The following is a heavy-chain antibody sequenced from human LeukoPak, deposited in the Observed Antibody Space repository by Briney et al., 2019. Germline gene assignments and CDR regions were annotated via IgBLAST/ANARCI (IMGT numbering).Heavy chain of an antibody. J-gene: IGHJ4*02. D-gene: IGHD3-3*01. CDR3: ARGDFLSGFDY. CDR1: GGSISSYY. Sequence: PSETLSLTCTVSGGSISSYYWSWIRQPPGKGLEWIGCIYYSGSTNYNPSLKSRVTISLDTSKNHFSLKLTSVTAADTAVYYCARGDFLSGFDYSGQGTLVTVSS. CDR2: IYYSGST. V-gene: IGHV4-59*01.